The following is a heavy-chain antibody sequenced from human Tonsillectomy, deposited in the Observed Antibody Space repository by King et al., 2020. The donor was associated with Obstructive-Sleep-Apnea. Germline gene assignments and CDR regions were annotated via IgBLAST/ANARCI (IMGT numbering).Heavy chain of an antibody. CDR3: ARGAMTLGAFDI. J-gene: IGHJ3*02. V-gene: IGHV4-31*03. Sequence: VQLQESGPGLVKPSQTLSLTCTVSGGSISRVGYYWSWIRQHPGKGLEWIGYIYYSGSTYYNPSLKSRGTRSVDTSKNQFSLKLSSVTAADTAVYYCARGAMTLGAFDIWGQGTMVTVSS. CDR2: IYYSGST. D-gene: IGHD2-2*01. CDR1: GGSISRVGYY.